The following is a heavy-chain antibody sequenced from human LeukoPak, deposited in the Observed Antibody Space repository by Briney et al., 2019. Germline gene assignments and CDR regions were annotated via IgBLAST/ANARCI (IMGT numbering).Heavy chain of an antibody. Sequence: SETLSLTCSVSGGSISSYYWSWIRQPAGKGLEWIGRIYDSGSTNYNPSLKSRVTMSVDTSKNQFSLKLSSVTAADTAVYYCAREYSISSYSFSYYMDVWGEGTTVTVSS. J-gene: IGHJ6*03. CDR2: IYDSGST. V-gene: IGHV4-4*07. CDR1: GGSISSYY. CDR3: AREYSISSYSFSYYMDV. D-gene: IGHD6-6*01.